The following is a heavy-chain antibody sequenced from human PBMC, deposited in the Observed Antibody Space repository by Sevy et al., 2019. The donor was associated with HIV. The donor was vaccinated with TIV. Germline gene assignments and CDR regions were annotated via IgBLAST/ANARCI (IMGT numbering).Heavy chain of an antibody. D-gene: IGHD3-22*01. V-gene: IGHV3-21*01. J-gene: IGHJ3*02. Sequence: GGSQRLSCAASGFTFSSYSMNWVRQAPGKGLEWVSSISSSGSYIYYADSVKGRFTISRDNAKNSLYLQMNSLRAEDTAVYYCARGPYYYDSSGYYSYDAFDIWGQGTMVTVSS. CDR2: ISSSGSYI. CDR3: ARGPYYYDSSGYYSYDAFDI. CDR1: GFTFSSYS.